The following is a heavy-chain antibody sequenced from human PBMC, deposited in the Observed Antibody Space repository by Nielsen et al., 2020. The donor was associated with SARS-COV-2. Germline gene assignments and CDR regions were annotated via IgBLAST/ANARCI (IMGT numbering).Heavy chain of an antibody. Sequence: GESLKISCTASGFTFGDYAMNWVRQAPGKGLEWVSYISSSSSTIYYADSVKGRFTISRDNAKNSLYLQMNSLRAEDTAVYYCAGGAAAGYWGQGTLVTVSS. J-gene: IGHJ4*02. CDR1: GFTFGDYA. V-gene: IGHV3-48*04. CDR3: AGGAAAGY. CDR2: ISSSSSTI. D-gene: IGHD6-13*01.